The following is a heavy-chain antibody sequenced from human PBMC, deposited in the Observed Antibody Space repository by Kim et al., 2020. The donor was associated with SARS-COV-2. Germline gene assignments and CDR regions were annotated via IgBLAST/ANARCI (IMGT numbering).Heavy chain of an antibody. CDR3: ARGVIRGVPILGY. V-gene: IGHV4-34*01. CDR1: GGSFSAYY. J-gene: IGHJ4*02. Sequence: SETLSLTCAVYGGSFSAYYWSWIRQPPGKGLEWIGEINHSGSTSYNPSLKSRVTISVDTSKNQFSLKVNSVTAADTAVYFCARGVIRGVPILGYWGQGTL. CDR2: INHSGST. D-gene: IGHD3-10*01.